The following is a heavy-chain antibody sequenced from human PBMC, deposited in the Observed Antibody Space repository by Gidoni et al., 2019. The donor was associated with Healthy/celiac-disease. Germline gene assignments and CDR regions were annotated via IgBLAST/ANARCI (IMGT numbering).Heavy chain of an antibody. Sequence: QVQLQQWGAGLLKPSETLSLTCAVYGGSFSGYYWSWIRQPPGKGLEWIGEINHSGSTNYNPSLKSRVTISVDTSKNQFSLKLSSVTAADTAVYYCARVPRIAARPAKAGGGIDYWGQGTLVTVSS. V-gene: IGHV4-34*01. J-gene: IGHJ4*02. CDR1: GGSFSGYY. CDR2: INHSGST. D-gene: IGHD6-6*01. CDR3: ARVPRIAARPAKAGGGIDY.